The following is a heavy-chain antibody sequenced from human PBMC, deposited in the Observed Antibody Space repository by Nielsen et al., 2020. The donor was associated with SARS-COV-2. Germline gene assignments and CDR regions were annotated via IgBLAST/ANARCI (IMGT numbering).Heavy chain of an antibody. V-gene: IGHV3-11*03. CDR2: ISGGSSYT. CDR3: ARRTDYSLDY. Sequence: WIRQPPGKGLEYISYISGGSSYTKYADSVQGRFTVSRDNAETSLYLQMNSLRAEDTAMYYCARRTDYSLDYWGQGTLVTVSS. J-gene: IGHJ4*02. D-gene: IGHD4-11*01.